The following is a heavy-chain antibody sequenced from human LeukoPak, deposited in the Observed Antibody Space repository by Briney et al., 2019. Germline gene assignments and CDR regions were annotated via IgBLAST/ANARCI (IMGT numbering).Heavy chain of an antibody. CDR3: ARDRDYGDYRPPPYYYYMDV. CDR2: INPNSGGT. D-gene: IGHD4-17*01. V-gene: IGHV1-2*02. CDR1: GYTFTGYY. Sequence: RASVTVSCKASGYTFTGYYMHWVRQAPGQGLEWMGWINPNSGGTNYAQKFQGRVTMTRDTSISTAFMELRRLRSDDTAVYYCARDRDYGDYRPPPYYYYMDVWGKGTTVTVS. J-gene: IGHJ6*03.